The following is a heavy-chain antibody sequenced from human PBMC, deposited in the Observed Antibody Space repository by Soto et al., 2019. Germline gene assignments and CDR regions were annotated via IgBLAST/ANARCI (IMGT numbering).Heavy chain of an antibody. CDR2: ILPIFGTT. Sequence: QVQLVQSGAEVKKPGSSVKVSCKASGGTFNIYNINWVRQAPGQGLEWMGGILPIFGTTNYAQRFQGRLTIIADDSTSTAYMELNSLRSEDTAVYYCARDETGDSYYYYYGMDVWGQGTTVTVTS. CDR1: GGTFNIYN. V-gene: IGHV1-69*01. J-gene: IGHJ6*02. CDR3: ARDETGDSYYYYYGMDV. D-gene: IGHD7-27*01.